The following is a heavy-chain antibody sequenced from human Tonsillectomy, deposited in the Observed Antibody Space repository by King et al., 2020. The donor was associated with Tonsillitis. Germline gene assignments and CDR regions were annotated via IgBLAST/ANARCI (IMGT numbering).Heavy chain of an antibody. Sequence: VTLKESGPALVKPTQTLTLTCTFSGFSLSTSGMCVSWIRQPPGKALEWLALIDWDDEKYYSTSLRTRLTISKDTSKNQVVLTMSNMDPVDTATYYCARAKWQWVVVDHWGQGTLVTVSS. J-gene: IGHJ4*02. V-gene: IGHV2-70*01. D-gene: IGHD6-19*01. CDR3: ARAKWQWVVVDH. CDR1: GFSLSTSGMC. CDR2: IDWDDEK.